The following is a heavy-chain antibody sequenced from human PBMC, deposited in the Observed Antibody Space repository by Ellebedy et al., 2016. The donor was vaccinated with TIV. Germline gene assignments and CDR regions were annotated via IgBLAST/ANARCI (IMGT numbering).Heavy chain of an antibody. Sequence: MPSETLSLTCTVSRGSISRYYWSWFRQPPGKGLEWIGFIYYDGRSNYNAALKSRVDVSLDTSKNQVSLRLSSVTAADTAVYYCATTDGDYWGQGILVTVSS. D-gene: IGHD4-17*01. V-gene: IGHV4-59*08. CDR3: ATTDGDY. CDR2: IYYDGRS. CDR1: RGSISRYY. J-gene: IGHJ4*02.